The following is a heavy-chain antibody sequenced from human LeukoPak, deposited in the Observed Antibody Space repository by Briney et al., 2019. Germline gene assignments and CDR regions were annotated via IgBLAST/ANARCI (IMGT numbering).Heavy chain of an antibody. D-gene: IGHD3-10*01. CDR1: GLTFSSYA. Sequence: GGSLRLSCAASGLTFSSYAMSWVRQAPGKGLEWVSAISGSGGSTYYADSVKGRFTISRDNSKNTLYLQMNSLRAEDTAVYYCAKDFRGSGSYYFQHWGQGTLVTVSS. V-gene: IGHV3-23*01. CDR3: AKDFRGSGSYYFQH. CDR2: ISGSGGST. J-gene: IGHJ1*01.